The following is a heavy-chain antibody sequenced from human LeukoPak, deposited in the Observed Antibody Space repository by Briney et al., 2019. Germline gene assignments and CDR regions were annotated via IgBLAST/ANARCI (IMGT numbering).Heavy chain of an antibody. Sequence: DTLSLPCTLSGGSISSCYASWLRHPGGKGREWGGCIYTNRSTTYNPSLKSRVTMSVDTSKNQVSLKLSSATAADTAVYYCAREQSGSYYVDDYFDYWGQGTLVTVSS. V-gene: IGHV4-4*07. J-gene: IGHJ4*02. CDR2: IYTNRST. CDR1: GGSISSCY. D-gene: IGHD1-26*01. CDR3: AREQSGSYYVDDYFDY.